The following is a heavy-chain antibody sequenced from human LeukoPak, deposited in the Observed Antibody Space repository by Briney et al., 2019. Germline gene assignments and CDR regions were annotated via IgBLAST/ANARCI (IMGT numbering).Heavy chain of an antibody. Sequence: PSETLSLTCTVSGGSVNSGSYYWNWLRQPPGTGLEGVGYIYYSGSTNYNPSLRSRVTISGDTSKNQFSLKLSSVTAADPAVYYCARAAYSGSYHSDYWGQGTLVTVSS. D-gene: IGHD1-26*01. CDR2: IYYSGST. CDR1: GGSVNSGSYY. J-gene: IGHJ4*02. V-gene: IGHV4-61*01. CDR3: ARAAYSGSYHSDY.